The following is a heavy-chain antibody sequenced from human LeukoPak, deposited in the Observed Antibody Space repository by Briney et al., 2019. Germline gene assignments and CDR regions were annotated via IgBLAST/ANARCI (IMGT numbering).Heavy chain of an antibody. V-gene: IGHV1-69*13. CDR2: IIPIFGTA. D-gene: IGHD6-19*01. CDR3: ARRGSSDWYAWFDP. Sequence: ASVKVPCKASGGTFSSYAISWVRQAPGQGLEWMGGIIPIFGTANYAQKFQGRVTITADESTSTAYMELSSLRSEDTAVYYCARRGSSDWYAWFDPWGQGTLVTVSS. CDR1: GGTFSSYA. J-gene: IGHJ5*02.